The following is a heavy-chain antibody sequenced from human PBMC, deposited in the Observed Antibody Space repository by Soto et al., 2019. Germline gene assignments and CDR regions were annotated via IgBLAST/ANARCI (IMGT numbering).Heavy chain of an antibody. CDR3: ARDVRYSYGSGSYYYFDY. Sequence: PSQTLSLTCAISGDSVSSNSAAWNWIRQSPSRGLEWLGRTYYRSKWYNDYAVSVKSRITINPDTSKNQFSLQLNSVTPEDTAVYYCARDVRYSYGSGSYYYFDYWGQGTLVTVSS. CDR2: TYYRSKWYN. D-gene: IGHD3-10*01. V-gene: IGHV6-1*01. CDR1: GDSVSSNSAA. J-gene: IGHJ4*02.